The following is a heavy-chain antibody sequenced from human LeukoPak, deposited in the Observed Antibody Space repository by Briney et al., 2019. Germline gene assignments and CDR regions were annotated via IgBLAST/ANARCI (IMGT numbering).Heavy chain of an antibody. CDR1: EFTFSSYS. Sequence: GGSLRLSCAASEFTFSSYSMNWVRQAPGKGLEWVSYITNSGNSKSYADSVKGRFTISRDNSKNTLYLQMNSPRAEDTAVYYCAKELAVDDAFDIWGQGTMVTVSS. CDR3: AKELAVDDAFDI. J-gene: IGHJ3*02. V-gene: IGHV3-48*01. D-gene: IGHD6-13*01. CDR2: ITNSGNSK.